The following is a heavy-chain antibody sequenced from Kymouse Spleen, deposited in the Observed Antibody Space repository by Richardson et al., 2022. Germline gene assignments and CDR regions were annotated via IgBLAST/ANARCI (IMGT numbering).Heavy chain of an antibody. CDR3: ARDLGFGELSLYYYYGMDV. D-gene: IGHD3-10*01. CDR2: IYYSGST. Sequence: QVQLQESGPGLVKPSQTLSLTCTVSGGSISSGGYYWSWIRQHPGKGLEWIGYIYYSGSTYYNPSLKSRVTISVDTSKNQFSLKLSSVTAADTAVYYCARDLGFGELSLYYYYGMDVWGQGTTVTVSS. V-gene: IGHV4-31*03. J-gene: IGHJ6*02. CDR1: GGSISSGGYY.